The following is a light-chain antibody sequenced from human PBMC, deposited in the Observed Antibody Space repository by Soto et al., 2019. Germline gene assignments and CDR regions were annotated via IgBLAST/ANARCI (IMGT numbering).Light chain of an antibody. J-gene: IGKJ4*01. V-gene: IGKV3-15*01. Sequence: EILLTQSPVTLSVSPGARATLSCRASQSLTSNLAWYQQRPGQAPRLLIYDTSTRPTDVPARFSGSGSGTEFTLTTASMQDDDYAVTYCQQDNYWARRLSCGGGTKVEL. CDR1: QSLTSN. CDR2: DTS. CDR3: QQDNYWARRLS.